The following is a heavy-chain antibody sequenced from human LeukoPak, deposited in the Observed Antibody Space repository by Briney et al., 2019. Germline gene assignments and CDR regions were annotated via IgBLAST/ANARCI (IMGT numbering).Heavy chain of an antibody. J-gene: IGHJ4*02. Sequence: GGSLRLSCAASGFTFSSYSMNWVRQAPGKGLEWVSSISSSSSYIYYADSVKGRFTISRDNSKNTLYLQMNSLRAEDTAVYYCAKSPIVQDPDYWGQGTLVTVSS. D-gene: IGHD3-22*01. V-gene: IGHV3-21*04. CDR2: ISSSSSYI. CDR1: GFTFSSYS. CDR3: AKSPIVQDPDY.